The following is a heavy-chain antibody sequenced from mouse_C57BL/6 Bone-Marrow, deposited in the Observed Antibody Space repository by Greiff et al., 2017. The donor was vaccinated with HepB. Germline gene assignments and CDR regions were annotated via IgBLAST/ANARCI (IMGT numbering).Heavy chain of an antibody. CDR3: TTDLFDY. CDR2: IDPENGDT. CDR1: GFNIKDDY. J-gene: IGHJ2*01. Sequence: EVQLQKSGAELVRPGASVKLSCTASGFNIKDDYMHWVKQRPEQGLEWIGWIDPENGDTEYASKFQGKATITADTSSNTAYLQLSSLTSEDTAVYYCTTDLFDYWGQGTTLTVSS. V-gene: IGHV14-4*01.